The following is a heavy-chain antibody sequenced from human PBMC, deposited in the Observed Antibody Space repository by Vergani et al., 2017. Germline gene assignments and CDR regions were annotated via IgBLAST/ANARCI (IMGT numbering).Heavy chain of an antibody. CDR1: GYSFTSYW. CDR3: ATXRVLVDSSGYYHEAFDI. J-gene: IGHJ3*02. Sequence: EVQLVQSGAEVKKPGESLRISCKGSGYSFTSYWISWVRQMPGKGLEWMGRIDPSDSYTNYSPSFQGHVTISADKSISTAYLQWSSLKASDTAMYYCATXRVLVDSSGYYHEAFDIWGQGTMVTVSS. V-gene: IGHV5-10-1*03. CDR2: IDPSDSYT. D-gene: IGHD3-22*01.